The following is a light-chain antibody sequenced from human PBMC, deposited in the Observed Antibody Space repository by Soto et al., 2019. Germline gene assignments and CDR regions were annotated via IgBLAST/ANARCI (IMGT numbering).Light chain of an antibody. CDR1: QSVSSY. CDR2: DAS. CDR3: QQRSNWLFT. V-gene: IGKV3-11*01. J-gene: IGKJ3*01. Sequence: DIVLTQSPATLSLSPGERATLSCRASQSVSSYLAWYQQKPGQAPRLLIYDASNRVTGIPARFSGSGSGTDFTLTIISLEPEDFAVYYCQQRSNWLFTFGPGTKVDIK.